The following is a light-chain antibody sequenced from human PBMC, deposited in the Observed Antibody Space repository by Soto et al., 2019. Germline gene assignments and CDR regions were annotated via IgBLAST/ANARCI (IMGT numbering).Light chain of an antibody. CDR1: QSISSY. J-gene: IGKJ4*01. CDR3: LQDYNYPLT. Sequence: IQMTQSPSSLSASVGDRVTITCRASQSISSYLNWYHQKPGKAPKLLIYAASSLQSGVPSRFSGSGSGTDFTLTISSLQPEDFATYYCLQDYNYPLTFGGGTKVDIK. CDR2: AAS. V-gene: IGKV1-6*01.